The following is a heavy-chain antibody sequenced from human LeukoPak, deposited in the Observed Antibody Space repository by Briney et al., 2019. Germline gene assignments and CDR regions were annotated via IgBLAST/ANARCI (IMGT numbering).Heavy chain of an antibody. Sequence: GGSLRLSCAASGFTFDDYAMHWVRQAPGKGLEWVSGINWNSGGIGYADSVKGRFTISRDNAKNSLYLQMNSLRVEDTALYYCARVTTAKTYYYGMDVWGQGTTVTVSS. V-gene: IGHV3-9*01. J-gene: IGHJ6*02. CDR2: INWNSGGI. CDR3: ARVTTAKTYYYGMDV. D-gene: IGHD2-21*02. CDR1: GFTFDDYA.